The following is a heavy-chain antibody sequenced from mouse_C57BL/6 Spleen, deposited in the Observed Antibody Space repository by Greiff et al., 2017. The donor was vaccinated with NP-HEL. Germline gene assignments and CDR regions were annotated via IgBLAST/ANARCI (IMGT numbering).Heavy chain of an antibody. J-gene: IGHJ4*01. Sequence: VQLQQPGAELVMPGASVKLSCKASGYTFTSYWMHWVKQRPGQGLEWIGEIDPSDSYTNYNQKFKGKSTLTVDKSSSTAYMQLSSLTSEDSAVYYCARGSNHAMDYWGQGTSVTVSS. CDR1: GYTFTSYW. V-gene: IGHV1-69*01. CDR2: IDPSDSYT. CDR3: ARGSNHAMDY. D-gene: IGHD2-5*01.